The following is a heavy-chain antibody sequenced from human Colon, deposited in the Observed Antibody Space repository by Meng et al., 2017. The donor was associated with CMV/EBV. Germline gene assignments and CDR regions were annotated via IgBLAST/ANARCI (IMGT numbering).Heavy chain of an antibody. CDR1: GYTFSDYT. J-gene: IGHJ6*02. CDR3: ARVVVVPSDYYTMDV. CDR2: VSAKNGNT. Sequence: ASVKVSCKASGYTFSDYTITWVRQAPGQGLEWMGWVSAKNGNTKYAEGLQGRVTMTTDTSTRTAYMEMRSLRSDDTAVYYCARVVVVPSDYYTMDVWGQGTAVTVSS. V-gene: IGHV1-18*01. D-gene: IGHD2-2*01.